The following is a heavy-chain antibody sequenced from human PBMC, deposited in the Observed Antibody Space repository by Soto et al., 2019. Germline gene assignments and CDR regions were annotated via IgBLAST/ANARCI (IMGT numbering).Heavy chain of an antibody. CDR3: ARFKWFGESIFDY. CDR1: GFTFSSYP. J-gene: IGHJ4*02. Sequence: EVQLLESGGGLVQPGGSLRLSCAASGFTFSSYPMSWVRQAPGKGLEWVSSLSGSGDGTFYADSVKGRFTISRDNSKNTLYLQVNSLRADDTAVYYCARFKWFGESIFDYWGQGTLVTVSS. V-gene: IGHV3-23*01. CDR2: LSGSGDGT. D-gene: IGHD3-10*01.